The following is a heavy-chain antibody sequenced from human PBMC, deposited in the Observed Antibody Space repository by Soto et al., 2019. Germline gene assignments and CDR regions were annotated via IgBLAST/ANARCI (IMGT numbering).Heavy chain of an antibody. V-gene: IGHV3-7*01. CDR2: IKPDAGVA. Sequence: EVQLVESGGGSVQPGGSLRLSCAASGFIFSTHWMTWARQGPGKGLEWLATIKPDAGVAYYADSVKGRFTISRDNAQHSLYLQMNSMRDDDTAVYYCANDGGWHFGYRGQGTMVTVSS. CDR3: ANDGGWHFGY. J-gene: IGHJ4*01. D-gene: IGHD6-19*01. CDR1: GFIFSTHW.